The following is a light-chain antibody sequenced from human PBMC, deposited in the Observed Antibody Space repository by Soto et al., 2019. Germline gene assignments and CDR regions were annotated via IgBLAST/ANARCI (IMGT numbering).Light chain of an antibody. CDR3: QQYNSFPWT. CDR2: KAS. V-gene: IGKV1-5*03. Sequence: DIQMTQSPSTLSASVGDRVTIPCRASHSISSYLTWYQQKPGKAPKLLIYKASNLESGVPSRFSGSGSGTEFTLTISSLQPDDFAAYYCQQYNSFPWTFGQGTKVDIK. J-gene: IGKJ1*01. CDR1: HSISSY.